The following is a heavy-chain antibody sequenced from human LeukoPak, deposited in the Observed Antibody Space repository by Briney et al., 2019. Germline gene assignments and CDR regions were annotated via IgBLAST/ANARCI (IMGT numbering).Heavy chain of an antibody. CDR1: GFTFSSYA. D-gene: IGHD1-26*01. CDR3: ARDEDSGXXSXAFDI. J-gene: IGHJ3*02. V-gene: IGHV3-23*01. CDR2: ISGSGGSK. Sequence: GGSLRLSCAASGFTFSSYAMSWVRQAPGKGLEWVSAISGSGGSKYYADSVKGRFTISRDNAKNSLYLQMNSLRAEDTAVYYCARDEDSGXXSXAFDIWGQGQWSPALQ.